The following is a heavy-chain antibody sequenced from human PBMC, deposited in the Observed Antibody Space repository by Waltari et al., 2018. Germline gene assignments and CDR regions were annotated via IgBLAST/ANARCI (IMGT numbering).Heavy chain of an antibody. CDR2: INGNGDNR. V-gene: IGHV3-23*04. J-gene: IGHJ4*02. Sequence: EVQLAESGGGLVQPGGSLRLSCAASGFTFSNYAMNWVRQAPGKGLEWVSGINGNGDNRNYADSVKDRFTISRDNSKNTLSLQMNSLRGEDTAVYFCAKDARSAGRPLDYWGQGTLVTVSS. CDR1: GFTFSNYA. CDR3: AKDARSAGRPLDY. D-gene: IGHD3-10*01.